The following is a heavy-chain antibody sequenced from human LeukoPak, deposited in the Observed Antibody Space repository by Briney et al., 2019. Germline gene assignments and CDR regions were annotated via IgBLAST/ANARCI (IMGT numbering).Heavy chain of an antibody. V-gene: IGHV3-74*01. CDR2: INSDGSST. J-gene: IGHJ4*02. D-gene: IGHD3-10*01. CDR3: ARVYYGYFFDY. CDR1: GFTFSSYW. Sequence: PGGSLRLSCAASGFTFSSYWMHWVRQAPGKGLVWVSRINSDGSSTSYAASVKGRFTISRDNAKNTLYLQMNSLRAGDTAVYYCARVYYGYFFDYWGQGTLVTVSS.